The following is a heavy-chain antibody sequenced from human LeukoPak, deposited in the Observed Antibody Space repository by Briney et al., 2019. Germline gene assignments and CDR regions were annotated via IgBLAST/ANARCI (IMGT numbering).Heavy chain of an antibody. D-gene: IGHD2-15*01. Sequence: SQTLSLTCTVSGDSISSGTYYWSWIRQPAGKGLEWIGRIYTSGSTNYNPSLKSRVTISLDTSKNQFSLKLSSVTAADTAVYFCPRAGCESGGNCHYFNYWGQGTLVTVSS. J-gene: IGHJ4*02. CDR1: GDSISSGTYY. V-gene: IGHV4-61*02. CDR2: IYTSGST. CDR3: PRAGCESGGNCHYFNY.